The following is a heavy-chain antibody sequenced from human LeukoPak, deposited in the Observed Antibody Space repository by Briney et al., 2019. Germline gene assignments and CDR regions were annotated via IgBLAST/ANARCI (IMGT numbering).Heavy chain of an antibody. Sequence: ASVKVSCKVSGYTLTELSMHWARQAPGKGLEWMGGFDPEDGETIYAQKFQGRVTMTEDTSTDTAYMELGSLRSGDTAVYYCATGYNWNDVLEAFDIWGQGTMVTVSS. CDR3: ATGYNWNDVLEAFDI. CDR2: FDPEDGET. J-gene: IGHJ3*02. V-gene: IGHV1-24*01. CDR1: GYTLTELS. D-gene: IGHD1-1*01.